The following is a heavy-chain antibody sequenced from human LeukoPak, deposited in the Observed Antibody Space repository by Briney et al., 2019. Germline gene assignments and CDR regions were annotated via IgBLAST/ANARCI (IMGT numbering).Heavy chain of an antibody. D-gene: IGHD3-10*01. CDR2: IDPSDSYT. Sequence: GESLKISCKDSGHSFTSYWISWVRQMPGKGLEWMGRIDPSDSYTNHSPSFQGHVTISVDKSISTAYLQWTSLKSSDSAMYYCARRGYYYYGMDVWGQGTTVTVSS. CDR1: GHSFTSYW. V-gene: IGHV5-10-1*01. CDR3: ARRGYYYYGMDV. J-gene: IGHJ6*02.